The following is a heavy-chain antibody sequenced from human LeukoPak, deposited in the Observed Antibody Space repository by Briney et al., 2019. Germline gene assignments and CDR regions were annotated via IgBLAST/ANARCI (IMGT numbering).Heavy chain of an antibody. CDR3: AKDSSSWHLDN. J-gene: IGHJ4*02. D-gene: IGHD6-13*01. CDR1: GFTFSSYG. CDR2: ISNDGSNK. Sequence: GGSLRLSCAAPGFTFSSYGMHWVRQAPGKGLEWVAVISNDGSNKYYADSVKGRFTISRDNSKNTLSLQMNSLRGEDTAVYYCAKDSSSWHLDNWGQGTLATVSS. V-gene: IGHV3-30*18.